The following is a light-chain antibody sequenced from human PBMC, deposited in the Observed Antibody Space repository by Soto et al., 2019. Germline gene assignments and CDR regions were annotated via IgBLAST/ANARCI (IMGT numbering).Light chain of an antibody. V-gene: IGKV1-9*01. CDR2: AAS. J-gene: IGKJ5*01. Sequence: DLQLTQSPSFVSASVGERVTITCRASQDISRYLAWYQQKPGEAPKLLYSAASTLHSGVPSRFSGSGSGTEFTLTVSYLLPEDFATYYCQQLYSYSSFGQGTRLESK. CDR1: QDISRY. CDR3: QQLYSYSS.